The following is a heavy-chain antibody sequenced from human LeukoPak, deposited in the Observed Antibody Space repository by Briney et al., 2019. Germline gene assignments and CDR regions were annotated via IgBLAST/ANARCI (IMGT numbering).Heavy chain of an antibody. CDR2: INPNSGGT. Sequence: GASVKVSCKASGYTFTGYYMHWVRQAPGQGLEWMGWINPNSGGTNYAQKFQGRVTMTRVTSISTAYMELSRLRSDDTAVYYCANSIAAPGGWFDPWGQGTLVTVSS. D-gene: IGHD6-6*01. CDR3: ANSIAAPGGWFDP. CDR1: GYTFTGYY. J-gene: IGHJ5*02. V-gene: IGHV1-2*02.